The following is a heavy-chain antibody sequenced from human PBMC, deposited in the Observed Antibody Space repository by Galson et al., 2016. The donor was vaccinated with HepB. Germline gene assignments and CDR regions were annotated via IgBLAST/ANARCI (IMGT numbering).Heavy chain of an antibody. J-gene: IGHJ5*02. CDR3: AKDLTVTLHWFDP. CDR1: GFAFSSSA. Sequence: SLRLSCAASGFAFSSSAMRWVRQAPGKGLEWVSLISGSGTNTYYADSVKGRFTISRDNSRNTLYLQLNSLRAEDTAVYYCAKDLTVTLHWFDPWGQGTLVTVSS. V-gene: IGHV3-23*01. CDR2: ISGSGTNT. D-gene: IGHD2-15*01.